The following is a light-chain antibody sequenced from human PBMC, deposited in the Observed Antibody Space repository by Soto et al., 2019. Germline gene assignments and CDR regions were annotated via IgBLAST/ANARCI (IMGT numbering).Light chain of an antibody. Sequence: EIVLTQSPGTLSLSPGERATLSCRASQSINTRYSAWYQQKPGQPPRLLIYATSSRAPGIPDRFSGSGSGTDFTLTISRVEPEDFAVYYCQQYDDSARYKFGQGTNLDIK. V-gene: IGKV3-20*01. CDR2: ATS. CDR3: QQYDDSARYK. CDR1: QSINTRY. J-gene: IGKJ2*01.